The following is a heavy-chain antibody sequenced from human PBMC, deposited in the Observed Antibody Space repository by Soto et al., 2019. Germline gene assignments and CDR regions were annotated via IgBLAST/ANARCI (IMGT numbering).Heavy chain of an antibody. V-gene: IGHV1-46*01. CDR1: GYVFTNYF. Sequence: QVQLVQSGAEVKKPGASVKVSCKASGYVFTNYFMHWVRQAPGQGLEWMGIINPNGGGTSYAQKFEGRVTMTRDSATSTVYMDLSSLRSEDTALYFCAREVCSNSWSYYYGMDVWGQGTSVNVSS. CDR3: AREVCSNSWSYYYGMDV. J-gene: IGHJ6*02. D-gene: IGHD6-13*01. CDR2: INPNGGGT.